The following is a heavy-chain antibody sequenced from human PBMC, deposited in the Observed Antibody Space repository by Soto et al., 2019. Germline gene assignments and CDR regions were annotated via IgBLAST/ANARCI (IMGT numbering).Heavy chain of an antibody. J-gene: IGHJ3*02. V-gene: IGHV3-21*01. CDR2: ISSSSSYI. CDR3: ARDLQRVPSYDFWSGYYREDAFDI. D-gene: IGHD3-3*01. CDR1: GFTFSSYS. Sequence: PGGSLRLSCAASGFTFSSYSMNWVRQAPGKGLEWVSSISSSSSYIYYADSVKGRFTISRDNAKNSLYLQMNSLRAEDTAVYYCARDLQRVPSYDFWSGYYREDAFDIWGQGTMVTVSS.